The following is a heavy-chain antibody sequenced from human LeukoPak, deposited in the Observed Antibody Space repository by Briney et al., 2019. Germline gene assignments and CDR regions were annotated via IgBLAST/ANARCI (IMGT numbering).Heavy chain of an antibody. J-gene: IGHJ4*02. D-gene: IGHD3-22*01. CDR1: GFNFSTFA. V-gene: IGHV3-23*01. CDR3: AKIRAVDSSGYYKYYFDY. Sequence: PGGSLRLSCAASGFNFSTFAMIWVRQAPGKGLEWVSAISGSGRDTYYADSVKGRFTISRDNTKNTLYLQMNSLRAEDTAVYYCAKIRAVDSSGYYKYYFDYWGQGTLVTVSS. CDR2: ISGSGRDT.